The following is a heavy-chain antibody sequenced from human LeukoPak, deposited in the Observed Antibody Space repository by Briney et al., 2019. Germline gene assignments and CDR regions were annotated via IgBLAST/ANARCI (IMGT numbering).Heavy chain of an antibody. D-gene: IGHD3-22*01. CDR2: TSYDGNTK. J-gene: IGHJ4*02. Sequence: PGRSLRLSCAASGFTFSAYGMHWVRQAPGKGLEWVAVTSYDGNTKHHGVSVKGRFTVSRDNSKNTLYVQMSSLRVEDTAVYYCAKGAADYYDSSGYYFGYFDYWGQGTLVTVSS. V-gene: IGHV3-30*18. CDR3: AKGAADYYDSSGYYFGYFDY. CDR1: GFTFSAYG.